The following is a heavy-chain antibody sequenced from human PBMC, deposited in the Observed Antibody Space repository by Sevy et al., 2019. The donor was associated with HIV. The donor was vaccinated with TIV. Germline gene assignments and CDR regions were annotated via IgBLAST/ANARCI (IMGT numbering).Heavy chain of an antibody. CDR1: GFTFSSYS. D-gene: IGHD2-2*01. V-gene: IGHV3-21*01. J-gene: IGHJ6*02. CDR2: ISSSSSYI. Sequence: GGSLRLSCAASGFTFSSYSMNWVRQAPGKGLEWVSSISSSSSYIYYADSVKGRFTISRDNAKNSLYLQMNSLRAEDTAVYYCARDSAPRVPAATGDYYYYYGMDVWGQGTTVTVSS. CDR3: ARDSAPRVPAATGDYYYYYGMDV.